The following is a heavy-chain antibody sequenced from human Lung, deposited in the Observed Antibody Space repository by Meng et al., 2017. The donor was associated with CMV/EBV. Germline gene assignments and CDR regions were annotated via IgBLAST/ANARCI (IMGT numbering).Heavy chain of an antibody. CDR3: ARASRVLGGFDY. D-gene: IGHD3-16*01. J-gene: IGHJ4*02. V-gene: IGHV1-46*01. CDR2: INTSVGYT. CDR1: GYTFTNYY. Sequence: QVPLVQSGAEVKKHGASGKVSCKASGYTFTNYYMHWVRQAPGQGLEWMGIINTSVGYTSHAQKFQGRVTMTRDTSTSTVHMEVSSLRSADTAVYYCARASRVLGGFDYWGQGTLVTVSS.